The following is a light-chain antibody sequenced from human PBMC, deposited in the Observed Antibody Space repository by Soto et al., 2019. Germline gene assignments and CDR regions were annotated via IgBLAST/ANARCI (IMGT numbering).Light chain of an antibody. CDR1: RNINTY. Sequence: DIQMTQSPSSLSASVGDRVTITCRASRNINTYLNWCQQKPGKAPNLLIFAASSLQSGVPSRFSGSGSGTDFTHTISSLQPEDFATYYCQQSYSTPYTFGQGTKLE. J-gene: IGKJ2*01. CDR3: QQSYSTPYT. CDR2: AAS. V-gene: IGKV1-39*01.